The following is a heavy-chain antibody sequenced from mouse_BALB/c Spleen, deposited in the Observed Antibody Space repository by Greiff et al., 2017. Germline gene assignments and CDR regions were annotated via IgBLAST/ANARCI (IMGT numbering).Heavy chain of an antibody. CDR3: ARRSPGDYYAMDY. Sequence: QVQLKESGAELMKPGASVKISCKATGYTFSSYWIEWVKQRPGHGLEWIGEILPGSGSTNYNEKFKGKATFTADTSSNTAYMQLSSLTSEDSAVYYCARRSPGDYYAMDYWGQGTSVTVSS. V-gene: IGHV1-9*01. CDR2: ILPGSGST. J-gene: IGHJ4*01. CDR1: GYTFSSYW.